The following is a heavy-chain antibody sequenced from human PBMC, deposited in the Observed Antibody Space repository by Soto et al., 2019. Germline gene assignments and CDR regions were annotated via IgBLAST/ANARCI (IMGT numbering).Heavy chain of an antibody. CDR1: GFTFSSYS. Sequence: EVQLVESGGGLVKPGGSLRLSCAASGFTFSSYSMNWVRQAPGKGLEWVSSISSSSSYIYYADSVKGRFTISRDNAKNSLYLQMNSLRAEDTAVYYCARDVKYSSSSGGYYYYYMDVWGKGTTVTVS. CDR2: ISSSSSYI. D-gene: IGHD6-6*01. J-gene: IGHJ6*03. V-gene: IGHV3-21*01. CDR3: ARDVKYSSSSGGYYYYYMDV.